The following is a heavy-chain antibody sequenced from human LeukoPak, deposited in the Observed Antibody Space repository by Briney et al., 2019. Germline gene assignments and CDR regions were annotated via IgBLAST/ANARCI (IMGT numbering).Heavy chain of an antibody. J-gene: IGHJ6*03. V-gene: IGHV1-2*02. CDR3: ARVVAARPPYYMDV. Sequence: ASVKVSCKASGCTFTGYYMHWVRQAPGQGLEWMGWINPNSGGTNYAQKFQGRVTMTRDTSISTAYMELSRLRSDDTAVYYCARVVAARPPYYMDVWGKGTTVTVSS. D-gene: IGHD6-6*01. CDR1: GCTFTGYY. CDR2: INPNSGGT.